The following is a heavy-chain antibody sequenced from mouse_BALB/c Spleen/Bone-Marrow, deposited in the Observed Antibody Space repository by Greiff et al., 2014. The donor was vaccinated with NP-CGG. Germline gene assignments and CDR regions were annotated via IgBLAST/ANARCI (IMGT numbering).Heavy chain of an antibody. J-gene: IGHJ2*01. CDR2: IDPADGNT. Sequence: VQLKESGAELVKPGASVKLSCTASGFNIKDTYMHWVKQRPEQGLEWIGRIDPADGNTKYGSKFQGKATITADTSSNTAYLQLSSLTSEDTAVYYCASYVNGYYFDYWGQGTTLTVSS. CDR3: ASYVNGYYFDY. CDR1: GFNIKDTY. V-gene: IGHV14-3*02.